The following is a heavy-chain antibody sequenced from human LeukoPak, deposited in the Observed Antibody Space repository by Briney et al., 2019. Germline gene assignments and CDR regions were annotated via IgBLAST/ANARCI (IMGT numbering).Heavy chain of an antibody. D-gene: IGHD5-18*01. Sequence: KSGGSLRLSCAASGFTFSSYSMNWVRQAPGKRLEWVSSISSSSKYIYYADSAKGRFTISRDNAKNSLSLQMNSLRAEDTAVYYCARVITPYSYGSDAFDLWGQGTVVTVSS. CDR2: ISSSSKYI. CDR1: GFTFSSYS. V-gene: IGHV3-21*06. J-gene: IGHJ3*01. CDR3: ARVITPYSYGSDAFDL.